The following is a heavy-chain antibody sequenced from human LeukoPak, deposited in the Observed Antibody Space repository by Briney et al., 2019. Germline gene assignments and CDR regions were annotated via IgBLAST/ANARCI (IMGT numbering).Heavy chain of an antibody. D-gene: IGHD6-19*01. CDR1: GYTFTSYY. J-gene: IGHJ6*03. Sequence: ASVKVSCKASGYTFTSYYMHWVRQAPGQGLEWMGIINPSGGSTSYAQKFQGRVTMTRDMSTSTVYMELSRLRSDDTAVYYCARGSSGWYLAYYYYMDVWGKGTTVTVSS. CDR2: INPSGGST. V-gene: IGHV1-46*01. CDR3: ARGSSGWYLAYYYYMDV.